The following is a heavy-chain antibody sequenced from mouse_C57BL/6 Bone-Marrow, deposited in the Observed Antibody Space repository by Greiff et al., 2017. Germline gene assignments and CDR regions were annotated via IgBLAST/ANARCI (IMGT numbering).Heavy chain of an antibody. CDR1: GYTFTSYW. D-gene: IGHD1-1*01. J-gene: IGHJ4*01. CDR3: ARNDYGSSPYYAMDY. V-gene: IGHV1-64*01. CDR2: IHPNSGST. Sequence: QVQLQQPGAELVKPGASVKLSCKASGYTFTSYWMHWVKQRPGQGLEWIGMIHPNSGSTNYNEKFKSKATLTVDKSSSTAYMQLSSLTSEDSAVYYCARNDYGSSPYYAMDYWGQGTSVTVSS.